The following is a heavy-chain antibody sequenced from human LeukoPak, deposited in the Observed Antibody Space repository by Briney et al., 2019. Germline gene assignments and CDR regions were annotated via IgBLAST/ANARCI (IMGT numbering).Heavy chain of an antibody. J-gene: IGHJ4*02. V-gene: IGHV4-61*01. CDR3: ARSRGPNILTGYFMPYYFAY. D-gene: IGHD3-9*01. CDR2: IYYSGST. Sequence: PSETLSLTCTVSGGSFSSGTYYWSWLRPPPGKGLEWCGYIYYSGSTNYNPSLKSRVTISVDTSKNQLSLKLSSVTAADTAVYYCARSRGPNILTGYFMPYYFAYWGQGALVTVSS. CDR1: GGSFSSGTYY.